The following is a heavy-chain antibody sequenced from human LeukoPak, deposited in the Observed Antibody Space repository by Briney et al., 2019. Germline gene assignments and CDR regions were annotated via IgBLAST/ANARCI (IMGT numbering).Heavy chain of an antibody. CDR1: GGSISSSSYY. D-gene: IGHD3-22*01. CDR3: ASAPGSSGYRPDYTNWFDP. J-gene: IGHJ5*02. Sequence: PSETLSLTCTVSGGSISSSSYYWGWIRQPPGKGLEWIGSIYYSGSTYYNPSLKSRVTISVDTSKNQFSLKLSSVTAADTAVYYCASAPGSSGYRPDYTNWFDPWGQGTLVTVSS. V-gene: IGHV4-39*01. CDR2: IYYSGST.